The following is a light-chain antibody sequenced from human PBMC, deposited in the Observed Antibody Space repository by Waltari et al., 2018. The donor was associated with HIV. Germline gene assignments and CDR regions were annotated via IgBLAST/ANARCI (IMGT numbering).Light chain of an antibody. CDR1: SSDVDGYNF. J-gene: IGLJ3*02. V-gene: IGLV2-23*02. CDR3: CSYAGSRTWV. Sequence: QSALTQPASGQSITISCTGTSSDVDGYNFVSWYQQHPGKAPKLIIFDVFKRPSGVSVRFSGSKSGNTASLTISGLQSEDEADYYCCSYAGSRTWVFGGGTKVTVL. CDR2: DVF.